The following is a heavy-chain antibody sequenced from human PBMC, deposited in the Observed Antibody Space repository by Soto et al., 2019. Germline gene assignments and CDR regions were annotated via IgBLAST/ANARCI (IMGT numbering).Heavy chain of an antibody. V-gene: IGHV3-30*18. CDR3: AKDAEMDIVVVAVAEYFDS. Sequence: QVQLEESGGGVVQPGKSLRLSCAGSGFTFNSYGMHWVRQTPGKGLGWVAGISKDGSKKHYLASVEGRFTISRDNSKNTLSLKMDSLRSDDTALYYCAKDAEMDIVVVAVAEYFDSWGPGTLVIVSS. D-gene: IGHD2-21*02. CDR1: GFTFNSYG. CDR2: ISKDGSKK. J-gene: IGHJ4*02.